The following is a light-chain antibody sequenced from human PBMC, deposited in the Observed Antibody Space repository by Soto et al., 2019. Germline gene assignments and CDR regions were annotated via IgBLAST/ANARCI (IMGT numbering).Light chain of an antibody. V-gene: IGKV1-6*01. CDR2: GAS. CDR3: LHDYNYPRT. CDR1: QGIRNY. Sequence: AIQMTQSPSSLSASVGDRVNITCRASQGIRNYLGWYQRKPGKAPNLLIYGASTLQIGVPSRFSGSGSGTDFTLTINSLQPEDFATYYCLHDYNYPRTFGQGTRVDVK. J-gene: IGKJ1*01.